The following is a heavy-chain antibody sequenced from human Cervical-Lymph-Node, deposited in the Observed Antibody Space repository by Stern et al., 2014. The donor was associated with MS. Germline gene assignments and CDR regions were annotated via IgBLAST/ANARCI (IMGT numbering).Heavy chain of an antibody. D-gene: IGHD3-3*01. J-gene: IGHJ6*02. CDR2: ISYGGSNK. V-gene: IGHV3-30-3*01. CDR1: GFTFSSYA. Sequence: QVQLMQSGGGVVQPGRSLRLSCAASGFTFSSYAMHWVRQAPGKGLEWVAVISYGGSNKYYADSVKGRFTISRDNSKNTLYLQMNSLRAEDTAVYYCARANYDFWSGYPDFHYYGMDVWGQGTTVTVSS. CDR3: ARANYDFWSGYPDFHYYGMDV.